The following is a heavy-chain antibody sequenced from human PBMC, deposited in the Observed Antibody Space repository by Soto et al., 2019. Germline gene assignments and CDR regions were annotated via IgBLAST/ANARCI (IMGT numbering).Heavy chain of an antibody. CDR2: ISSSSSYI. CDR3: ASYCSGGSCYWAYFDY. Sequence: EVQLVESGGGLVKPGGSLRLSCAASGFTFSSYSMNWVRQAPGKGLEWVSSISSSSSYIYYADSVKGRFTISRDNAKNSLYLQMNSLRAEDTAVYYCASYCSGGSCYWAYFDYWGQGTLVTVSS. CDR1: GFTFSSYS. D-gene: IGHD2-15*01. J-gene: IGHJ4*02. V-gene: IGHV3-21*01.